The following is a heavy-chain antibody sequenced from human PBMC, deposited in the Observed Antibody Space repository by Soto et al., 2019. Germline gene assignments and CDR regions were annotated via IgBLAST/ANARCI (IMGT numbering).Heavy chain of an antibody. D-gene: IGHD1-26*01. CDR2: ITPTLNIA. CDR1: GGTFSSYT. J-gene: IGHJ4*02. V-gene: IGHV1-69*01. CDR3: ARGYYSGSNPSSFDY. Sequence: QLQLVQSGAEVREPGSSVKVSCKASGGTFSSYTVIWVRQAPGQGLEWMGGITPTLNIAKYAEKLQGRVTITADESTSTVNMHLSSLRSDDTAVYFCARGYYSGSNPSSFDYWGQGTLVAVSS.